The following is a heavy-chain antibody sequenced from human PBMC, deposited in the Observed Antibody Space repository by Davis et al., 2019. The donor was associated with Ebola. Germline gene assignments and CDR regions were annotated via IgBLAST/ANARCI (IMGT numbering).Heavy chain of an antibody. CDR3: ARDRLNYYDSSGYLYYYYGMDV. Sequence: ASVKVSCKASGYTFTSYAMHWVRQAPGQRLEWMGWINAGNGNTKYSQKFQGRVTITRDTSASTAYMELSSLRAEDTAVYYCARDRLNYYDSSGYLYYYYGMDVWGKGTTVTVSS. J-gene: IGHJ6*04. D-gene: IGHD3-22*01. CDR2: INAGNGNT. CDR1: GYTFTSYA. V-gene: IGHV1-3*01.